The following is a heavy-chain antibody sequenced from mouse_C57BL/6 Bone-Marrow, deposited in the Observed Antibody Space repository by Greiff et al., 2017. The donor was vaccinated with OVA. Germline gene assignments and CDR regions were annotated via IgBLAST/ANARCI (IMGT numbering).Heavy chain of an antibody. Sequence: EVKLMESGPVLVKPGASVKMSCKASGYTFTDYYMNWVKQSHGKSLEWIGVINPYNGGTSYNQKFKGKATLTVDKSSSTAYMELNSLTSEDSAVYYCARYPDYYGSSPFAYWGQGTLVTVSA. D-gene: IGHD1-1*01. CDR2: INPYNGGT. CDR3: ARYPDYYGSSPFAY. V-gene: IGHV1-19*01. J-gene: IGHJ3*01. CDR1: GYTFTDYY.